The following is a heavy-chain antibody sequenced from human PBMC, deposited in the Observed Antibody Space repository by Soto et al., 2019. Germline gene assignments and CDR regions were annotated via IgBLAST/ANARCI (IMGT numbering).Heavy chain of an antibody. V-gene: IGHV3-33*01. Sequence: QVQLVESGGGVVQPGRSLRLSCVASGFNFSSYVMHWVRQAPGKGLEWVAVIWYDGGNTYYADSVKGRFNISRDITKNKLYLQRNSLRAGDTAVYYCARDGQWLPGYGLRSSYYLDYWGQGPLSPSPQ. D-gene: IGHD3-22*01. J-gene: IGHJ4*02. CDR1: GFNFSSYV. CDR2: IWYDGGNT. CDR3: ARDGQWLPGYGLRSSYYLDY.